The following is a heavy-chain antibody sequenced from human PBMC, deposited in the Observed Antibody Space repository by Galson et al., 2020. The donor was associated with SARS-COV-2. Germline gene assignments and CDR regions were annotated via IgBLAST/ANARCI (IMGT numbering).Heavy chain of an antibody. V-gene: IGHV3-23*01. CDR2: TSGSGGST. CDR1: GFTFSSYA. D-gene: IGHD1-26*01. Sequence: GESLKISCAASGFTFSSYAMSWVHQAPGKGLEWVSATSGSGGSTYYADSVKGRFTISRDNSKNTLYLQMNSLRAEDTAVYYCAKDVPAFSWELLSAGPESIFDYWGQGTLVTVSS. J-gene: IGHJ4*02. CDR3: AKDVPAFSWELLSAGPESIFDY.